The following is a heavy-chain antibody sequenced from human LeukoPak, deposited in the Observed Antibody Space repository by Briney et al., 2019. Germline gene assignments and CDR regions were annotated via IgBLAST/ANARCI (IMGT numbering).Heavy chain of an antibody. D-gene: IGHD3/OR15-3a*01. CDR1: GFTFSSYG. CDR3: ARDTPWYPPWTYYFDY. Sequence: GRSLRLSCAASGFTFSSYGMHWVRQAPGKGLEWVAVIWYDGRNKYYADSVKGRFTISRDNSKNTLYLQMNSLRAEDTAVYYCARDTPWYPPWTYYFDYWGQGALVTVSS. J-gene: IGHJ4*02. V-gene: IGHV3-33*01. CDR2: IWYDGRNK.